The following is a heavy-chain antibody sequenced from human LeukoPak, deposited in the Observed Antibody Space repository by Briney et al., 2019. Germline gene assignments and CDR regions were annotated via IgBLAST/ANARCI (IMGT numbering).Heavy chain of an antibody. CDR3: ARDLLYGSGSYYNVLGILY. Sequence: ASVKVSCKASGYTFTGHYMLWVRQAPGQGLEWMGWINPNSDGTNYAQKFQSRVTMTRDTAISTAYMELSRLRSDDTAVYYCARDLLYGSGSYYNVLGILYWGQGTLVTVSS. CDR1: GYTFTGHY. D-gene: IGHD3-10*01. V-gene: IGHV1-2*02. CDR2: INPNSDGT. J-gene: IGHJ4*02.